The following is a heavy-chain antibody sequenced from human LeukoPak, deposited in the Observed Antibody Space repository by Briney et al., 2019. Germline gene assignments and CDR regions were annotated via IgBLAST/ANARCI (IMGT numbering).Heavy chain of an antibody. Sequence: ASVKVSCKASGYTFTSYGISWLRQAPGQGLEWMGWISAYNGNTNYAQKLQGRVTMTTDTSTSTAYMELRSLRSDDTAVYYCARESRRDYGGPRVTQPFDYWGQGTLVTVSS. V-gene: IGHV1-18*01. D-gene: IGHD4-17*01. CDR1: GYTFTSYG. CDR2: ISAYNGNT. J-gene: IGHJ4*02. CDR3: ARESRRDYGGPRVTQPFDY.